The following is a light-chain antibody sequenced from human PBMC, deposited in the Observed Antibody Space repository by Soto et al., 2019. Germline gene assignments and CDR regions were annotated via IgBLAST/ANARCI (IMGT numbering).Light chain of an antibody. CDR2: AAS. V-gene: IGKV3-15*01. Sequence: EIVMTQSPATLSVSPGERATLSCRASQSVSSNLAWYQQKPGQAPKLLIYAASTRATGIPARFSGSGSGTEFTLNISSRQSEDFAAYYCQQYNNWPPWTFGRGTKVEIK. CDR3: QQYNNWPPWT. J-gene: IGKJ1*01. CDR1: QSVSSN.